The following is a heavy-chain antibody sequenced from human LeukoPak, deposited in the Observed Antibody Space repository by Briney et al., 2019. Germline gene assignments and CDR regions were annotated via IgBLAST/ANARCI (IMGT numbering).Heavy chain of an antibody. CDR1: GYTFTRYG. Sequence: ASVKVSCKASGYTFTRYGISWVRQAPGQGLERMGWISAYNGNTNYAQKLQGRVTMTTDTSTSTAYMELRSLRSDDTAVYYCARAFQQLAYFDYWGQATLVTVSS. CDR3: ARAFQQLAYFDY. CDR2: ISAYNGNT. J-gene: IGHJ4*02. D-gene: IGHD6-13*01. V-gene: IGHV1-18*01.